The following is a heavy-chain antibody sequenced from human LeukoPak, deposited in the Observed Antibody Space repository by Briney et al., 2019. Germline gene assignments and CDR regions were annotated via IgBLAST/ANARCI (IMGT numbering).Heavy chain of an antibody. CDR3: AKLRDWSRVYY. D-gene: IGHD3-3*01. Sequence: GGSLRLSCAASGFTFSSYAMHWVRQAPGKGLEWVAVISYDGSNKYYADSVKGRFTISRDNSKNTLYLQMNSLRAEDTAVYYCAKLRDWSRVYYWGQGTLVTVSS. V-gene: IGHV3-30-3*02. J-gene: IGHJ4*02. CDR1: GFTFSSYA. CDR2: ISYDGSNK.